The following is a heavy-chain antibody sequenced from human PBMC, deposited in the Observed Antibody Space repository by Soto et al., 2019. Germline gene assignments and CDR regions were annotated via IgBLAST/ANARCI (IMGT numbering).Heavy chain of an antibody. J-gene: IGHJ4*02. Sequence: EVQLVETGGGLIQPGGSLRLSCAASGFPDSSNYMSWVRQAPGKGLEWVSVIYSGGSTYYAHSVKGRFTISRDNSKNTLYLQMNSLRAEDTAVYYCARDRSSGWLYYFDYWGQGTLVGVSS. CDR1: GFPDSSNY. CDR2: IYSGGST. V-gene: IGHV3-53*02. CDR3: ARDRSSGWLYYFDY. D-gene: IGHD6-19*01.